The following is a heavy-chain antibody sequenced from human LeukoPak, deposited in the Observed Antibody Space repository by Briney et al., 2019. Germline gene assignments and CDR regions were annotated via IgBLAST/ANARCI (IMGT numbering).Heavy chain of an antibody. Sequence: PGGSLRLSCVASGFTFSNYWLSWVRQAPGKGLEWVSAISGSGGSTYYADSVKGRFTISRDNSKNTLYLQMNSLRAEDTAVYYCANGGIPGYFDYWGQGTLVTVSS. D-gene: IGHD2-2*01. J-gene: IGHJ4*02. CDR1: GFTFSNYW. V-gene: IGHV3-23*01. CDR2: ISGSGGST. CDR3: ANGGIPGYFDY.